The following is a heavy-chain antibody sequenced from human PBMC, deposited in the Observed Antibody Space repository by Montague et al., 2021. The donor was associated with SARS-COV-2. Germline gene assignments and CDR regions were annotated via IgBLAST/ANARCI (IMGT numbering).Heavy chain of an antibody. CDR2: IFHSGTI. CDR3: ATLSRRTAAGTRDYFGLDV. CDR1: GDSISTSTW. J-gene: IGHJ6*02. Sequence: SETLSLTCRVSGDSISTSTWWTWVRQTPGRGLEWIGEIFHSGTINYNPSLKSRVSISVDMSNNQFSLRLSSLIAADTAVYYCATLSRRTAAGTRDYFGLDVWGQGTTVVVSS. D-gene: IGHD6-13*01. V-gene: IGHV4-4*02.